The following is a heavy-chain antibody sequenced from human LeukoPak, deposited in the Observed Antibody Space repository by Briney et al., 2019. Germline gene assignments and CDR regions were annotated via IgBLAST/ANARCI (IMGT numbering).Heavy chain of an antibody. J-gene: IGHJ4*02. CDR3: ARHIAIAGLRGFDY. Sequence: SETLSLTCTVSGGSISSYYWSWIRQPPGKGLEWTGYIYYSGSTNYNPSLKSRVTISLDKFRSQVSLNLYSVTAADTAVYYCARHIAIAGLRGFDYWGQGTLVPVS. CDR1: GGSISSYY. V-gene: IGHV4-59*08. CDR2: IYYSGST. D-gene: IGHD6-19*01.